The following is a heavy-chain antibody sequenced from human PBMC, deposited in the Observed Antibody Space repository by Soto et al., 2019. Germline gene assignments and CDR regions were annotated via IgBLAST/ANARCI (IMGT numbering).Heavy chain of an antibody. J-gene: IGHJ4*02. CDR1: GLTFSSDV. CDR3: AKSGSWYGIDY. Sequence: EVQLLESGGGLVQPGGSLRLSCAASGLTFSSDVMSWVRQAPGKGLEWVSGISGSGGRTYYADSVKGRFTMSRDNSKNTLYLQMNSLRAEDTAVYYCAKSGSWYGIDYWGQGILVPVSS. CDR2: ISGSGGRT. D-gene: IGHD6-13*01. V-gene: IGHV3-23*01.